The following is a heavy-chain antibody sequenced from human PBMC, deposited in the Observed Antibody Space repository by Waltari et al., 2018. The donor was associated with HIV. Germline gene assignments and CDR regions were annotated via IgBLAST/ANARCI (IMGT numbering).Heavy chain of an antibody. D-gene: IGHD3-22*01. CDR1: GGSISSSSYY. Sequence: QLQLQESGPGLVKPSETLSLTCTVSGGSISSSSYYWGWIRQPPGKGLEWIGSIYYSGSTYYNPSHKSRVTISGDTSKNQFSLKLSSVTAADTAVYYCARDYYDSSGSSYGMDVWGQGTTVTVSS. CDR2: IYYSGST. CDR3: ARDYYDSSGSSYGMDV. V-gene: IGHV4-39*07. J-gene: IGHJ6*02.